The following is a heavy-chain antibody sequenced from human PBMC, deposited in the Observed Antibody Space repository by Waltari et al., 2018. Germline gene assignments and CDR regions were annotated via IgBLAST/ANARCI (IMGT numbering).Heavy chain of an antibody. Sequence: EVQLVESGGDMVQLWRSLRLSCTGSGFTFRNYAINWVRQAPGKGLEWVGFIRSNDYTGGTSFAASVGGRFTISRDDSKRTAYLQMNALQTDDSATYYCTREDDGNDSGAFDLWGQGTLVTVSS. V-gene: IGHV3-49*04. CDR3: TREDDGNDSGAFDL. D-gene: IGHD5-12*01. CDR2: IRSNDYTGGT. J-gene: IGHJ3*01. CDR1: GFTFRNYA.